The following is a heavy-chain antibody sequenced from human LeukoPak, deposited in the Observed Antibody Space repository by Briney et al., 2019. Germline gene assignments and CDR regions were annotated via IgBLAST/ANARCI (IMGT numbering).Heavy chain of an antibody. D-gene: IGHD6-25*01. CDR1: GFTITNAW. CDR3: AKDRRLAAFDY. CDR2: ITGRGEHM. J-gene: IGHJ4*02. Sequence: GGSLRLSCAASGFTITNAWMNWVRQAPGKGLEWVSGITGRGEHMFYAGSVKGRFTISRDNSKNTLYLQMNSLRAEDTAVYYCAKDRRLAAFDYGGQGTLVTVSS. V-gene: IGHV3-23*01.